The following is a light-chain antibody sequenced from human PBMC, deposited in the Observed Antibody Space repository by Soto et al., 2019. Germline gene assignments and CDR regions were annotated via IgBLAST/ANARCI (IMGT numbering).Light chain of an antibody. J-gene: IGKJ3*01. Sequence: EIVLTQSPGTLSLSPGERAPPSAGASQGVSGSYLAWYQQKPGQAPRPLIYGASSRATGIPDRFSGSGSGTDFTLTISRLEPEDFAVYYCQQYGSSLFTFGPGTKVDIK. V-gene: IGKV3-20*01. CDR2: GAS. CDR1: QGVSGSY. CDR3: QQYGSSLFT.